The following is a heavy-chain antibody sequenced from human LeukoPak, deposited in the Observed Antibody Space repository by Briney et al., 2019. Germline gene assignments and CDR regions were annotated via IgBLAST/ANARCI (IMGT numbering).Heavy chain of an antibody. D-gene: IGHD6-13*01. CDR2: INHSGST. CDR3: ARGVRIADY. V-gene: IGHV4-34*01. J-gene: IGHJ4*02. Sequence: SETLSLTCAVSGGSFSSYYWSWIRQSPGRGLEWIGEINHSGSTYYNPSLKSRVTISEDTSKNQSSLKLSSVTAADAAVYYCARGVRIADYCGQGNLGTVSS. CDR1: GGSFSSYY.